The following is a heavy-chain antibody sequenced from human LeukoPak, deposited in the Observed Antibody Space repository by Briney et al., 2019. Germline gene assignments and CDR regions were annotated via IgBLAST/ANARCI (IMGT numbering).Heavy chain of an antibody. CDR2: ISGSGGST. Sequence: GGSLRLSRAASGFTFSSYGMSWVRQAPGKGLEWVSAISGSGGSTYYADSVKGRFTISRDNSKNTLYLQMNSLRAEDTAVYYCARDAGYGYDRFDYWGQGTQVTVSS. V-gene: IGHV3-23*01. J-gene: IGHJ4*02. CDR1: GFTFSSYG. D-gene: IGHD5-18*01. CDR3: ARDAGYGYDRFDY.